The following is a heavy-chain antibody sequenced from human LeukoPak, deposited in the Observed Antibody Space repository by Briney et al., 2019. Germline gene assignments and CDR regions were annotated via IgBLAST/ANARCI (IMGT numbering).Heavy chain of an antibody. V-gene: IGHV3-9*01. D-gene: IGHD6-13*01. Sequence: LAGGSLRLSCAASGFTFDDYAMHWVRQAPGKGLEWVSGISWNSGSIGYADSVKGRFTISRDNAKNSLYLQMNSLRAEDTALYYCAKDPSAAGTRYFDYWGQGTLVTVSS. CDR1: GFTFDDYA. J-gene: IGHJ4*02. CDR2: ISWNSGSI. CDR3: AKDPSAAGTRYFDY.